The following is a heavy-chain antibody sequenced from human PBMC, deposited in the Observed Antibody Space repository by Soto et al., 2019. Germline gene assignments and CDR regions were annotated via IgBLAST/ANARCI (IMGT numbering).Heavy chain of an antibody. Sequence: PGGSLRLSCAASGFTVSSNYMSWVRQAPGKGLEWVSVIYSGGSTYYADSVKGRFTISRDNSKNTLYLQMNSLRAEDTAVYYCASGPAGRGARRHYYYYRMDVWGQGTTVSV. CDR2: IYSGGST. CDR1: GFTVSSNY. CDR3: ASGPAGRGARRHYYYYRMDV. D-gene: IGHD1-26*01. J-gene: IGHJ6*02. V-gene: IGHV3-66*01.